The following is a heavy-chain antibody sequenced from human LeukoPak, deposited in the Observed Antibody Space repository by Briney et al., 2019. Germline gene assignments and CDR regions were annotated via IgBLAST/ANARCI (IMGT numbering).Heavy chain of an antibody. D-gene: IGHD3-16*02. J-gene: IGHJ5*02. CDR1: GGSISSSNW. V-gene: IGHV4-4*02. CDR2: IYHSGST. CDR3: ARDRVYDYVWGSYPPRWFDP. Sequence: SGTLSLTCAVSGGSISSSNWWSWVRQPPGKGLEWIGEIYHSGSTNYNPSLKGRVTISVDKSKNQFSLKLSSVTAADTAVYYCARDRVYDYVWGSYPPRWFDPWGQGTLVTVSS.